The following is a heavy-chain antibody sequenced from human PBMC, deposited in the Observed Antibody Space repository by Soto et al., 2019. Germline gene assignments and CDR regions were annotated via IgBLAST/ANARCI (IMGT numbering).Heavy chain of an antibody. J-gene: IGHJ6*02. V-gene: IGHV4-34*01. CDR3: AWGGPILTGYYYYGMDV. Sequence: SETLSLTCAVYGGSFSGYYWSWIRQPPGKGLEWIGEINHSGSTNYNPSLKSRVISVATSKDQFSLKLSSVTAADTAVYYCAWGGPILTGYYYYGMDVWGQGTTVTVSS. D-gene: IGHD3-9*01. CDR1: GGSFSGYY. CDR2: INHSGST.